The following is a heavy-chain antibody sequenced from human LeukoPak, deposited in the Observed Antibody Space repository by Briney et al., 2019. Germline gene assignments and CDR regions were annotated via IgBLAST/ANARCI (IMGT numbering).Heavy chain of an antibody. CDR2: INPSGGST. V-gene: IGHV1-46*01. J-gene: IGHJ5*02. Sequence: ASVKVSCKASGYTFTSYYMNWVRQSPGQGLEWRGIINPSGGSTSYAQKFRGRVTMTRDMSTSTDYMELSSLRSEDTAVYYCARDNSVEDTAWWFDPWGQGTLVTVSS. D-gene: IGHD4-23*01. CDR1: GYTFTSYY. CDR3: ARDNSVEDTAWWFDP.